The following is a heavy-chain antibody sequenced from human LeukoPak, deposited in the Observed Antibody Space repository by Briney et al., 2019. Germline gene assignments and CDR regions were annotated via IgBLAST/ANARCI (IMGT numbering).Heavy chain of an antibody. V-gene: IGHV4-59*01. J-gene: IGHJ4*02. CDR3: ARAGSSWSFDF. D-gene: IGHD6-13*01. CDR2: IYYTGNT. CDR1: GVSISSYY. Sequence: SETLSLTCTVSGVSISSYYWTWIRQPPGKGLEWIAYIYYTGNTNYSPSLKSRVTISVDTSKNQFSLKLSSVTSTDTAVYYCARAGSSWSFDFWGQGTLVTVSS.